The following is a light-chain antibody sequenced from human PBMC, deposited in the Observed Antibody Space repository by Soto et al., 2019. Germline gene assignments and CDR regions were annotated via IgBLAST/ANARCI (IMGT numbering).Light chain of an antibody. V-gene: IGLV2-11*01. CDR2: DVS. CDR3: CSYAGSYTNV. CDR1: SSDVGGYNY. Sequence: QSALTQPRSVSGSPGQSVTISCTGTSSDVGGYNYVSWYQQHPGKAPKLMIYDVSKRPSGVPDRFSGSKSGNTASLHISGLQAEDEADYYCCSYAGSYTNVFGTGTKLTVL. J-gene: IGLJ1*01.